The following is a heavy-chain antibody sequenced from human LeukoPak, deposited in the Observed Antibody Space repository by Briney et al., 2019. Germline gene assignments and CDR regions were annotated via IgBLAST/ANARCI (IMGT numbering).Heavy chain of an antibody. CDR1: GGSISSGHYY. V-gene: IGHV4-61*02. CDR2: IYSRGST. CDR3: ASDKGASGWGLGY. D-gene: IGHD6-19*01. J-gene: IGHJ4*02. Sequence: PSQTLSLTCTVSGGSISSGHYYLNWIRQPAGKGLEWIGRIYSRGSTNYNSSLRSRVTTSVDTSKNQFSLKLTSVTAADTAVYYCASDKGASGWGLGYWGQGTLVTVSS.